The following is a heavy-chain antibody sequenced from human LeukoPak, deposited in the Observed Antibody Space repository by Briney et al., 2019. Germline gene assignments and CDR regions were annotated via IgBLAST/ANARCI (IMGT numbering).Heavy chain of an antibody. CDR1: GFTFSSYW. Sequence: GGSLRLSCVASGFTFSSYWMSWVRQAPGKGLECVANIKRDGSEKYYVDSVKGRFTISRDNSKNTLFLQMNSLRAEDTAVYYCAKVKPYWYFDLWGRGTLVTVSS. CDR2: IKRDGSEK. J-gene: IGHJ2*01. CDR3: AKVKPYWYFDL. V-gene: IGHV3-7*05.